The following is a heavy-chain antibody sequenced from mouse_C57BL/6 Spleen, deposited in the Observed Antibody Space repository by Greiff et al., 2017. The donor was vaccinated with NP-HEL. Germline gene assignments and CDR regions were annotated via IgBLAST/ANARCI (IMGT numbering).Heavy chain of an antibody. CDR2: IDPSDSYT. Sequence: QVQLQQPGAELVRPGTSVKLSCKASGYTFTSYWMHWVKQRPGQGLEWIGVIDPSDSYTNYNQRFKGKATLTVDTSSSTAYMQLSSLTSEDSAVYYCARGGLRQDYYAMDYWGQGTSVTVSS. V-gene: IGHV1-59*01. CDR3: ARGGLRQDYYAMDY. D-gene: IGHD2-4*01. J-gene: IGHJ4*01. CDR1: GYTFTSYW.